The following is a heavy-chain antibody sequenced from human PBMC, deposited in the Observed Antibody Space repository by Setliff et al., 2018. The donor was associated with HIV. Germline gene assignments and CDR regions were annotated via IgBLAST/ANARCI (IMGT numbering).Heavy chain of an antibody. CDR1: GGSMGGYY. CDR3: ARDPGYTSGSTFHFDY. J-gene: IGHJ4*02. CDR2: IYSSGST. Sequence: SETLSLTCSVSGGSMGGYYWNWIRQPAGKGLEWIGRIYSSGSTNHNPSLKSRVTMSVDTSKNQFSLSLSSVTAADTAVYFCARDPGYTSGSTFHFDYWGQGTLVTVSS. V-gene: IGHV4-4*07. D-gene: IGHD5-18*01.